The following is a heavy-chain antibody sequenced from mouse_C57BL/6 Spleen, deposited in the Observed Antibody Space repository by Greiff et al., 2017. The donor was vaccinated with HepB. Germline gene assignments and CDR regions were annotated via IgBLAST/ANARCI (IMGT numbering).Heavy chain of an antibody. D-gene: IGHD2-4*01. Sequence: QVQLQQSGPELVKPGASVKISCKASGYAFSSSWMNWVKQRPGKGLEWIGRIYPGDGDTNYNGKFKGKATLTADKSSSTAYMQLSSLTSEDSAVYFCARKVIYYDYWYFDVWGTGTTVTVSS. CDR2: IYPGDGDT. J-gene: IGHJ1*03. CDR1: GYAFSSSW. V-gene: IGHV1-82*01. CDR3: ARKVIYYDYWYFDV.